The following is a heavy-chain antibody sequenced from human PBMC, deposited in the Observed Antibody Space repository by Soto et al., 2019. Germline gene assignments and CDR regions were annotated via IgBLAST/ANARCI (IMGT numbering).Heavy chain of an antibody. J-gene: IGHJ4*02. Sequence: SVKVSCKASGGTFSSYAISWVRQAPGQGLEWMGGFITNVGKTIYAQKFQGRVTMTEDTSTNTAYMELSSLRSEDTAVYYCATVYGSWLVVDYWGQGTLVTVSS. D-gene: IGHD6-19*01. CDR3: ATVYGSWLVVDY. V-gene: IGHV1-69*10. CDR1: GGTFSSYA. CDR2: FITNVGKT.